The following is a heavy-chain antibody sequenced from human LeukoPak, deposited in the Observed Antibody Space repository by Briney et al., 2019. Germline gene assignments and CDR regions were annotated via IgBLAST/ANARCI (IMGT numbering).Heavy chain of an antibody. D-gene: IGHD6-19*01. J-gene: IGHJ4*02. CDR2: ISYDGSNK. Sequence: GRSLRLSCAASGFTFSSYAMHWVRQAPGKGLEWVAVISYDGSNKYYADSVKGRFTISRDNSKNTLYLQMNSLRAEDTAVYYCARDPQDSDSGWYPFTYFDYWGQGTLVTASS. CDR1: GFTFSSYA. CDR3: ARDPQDSDSGWYPFTYFDY. V-gene: IGHV3-30-3*01.